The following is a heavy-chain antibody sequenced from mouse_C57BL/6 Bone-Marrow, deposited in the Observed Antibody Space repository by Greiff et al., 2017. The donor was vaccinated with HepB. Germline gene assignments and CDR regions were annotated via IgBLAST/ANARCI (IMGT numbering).Heavy chain of an antibody. CDR2: ISSGGSYT. V-gene: IGHV5-6*01. CDR3: ARSYGAY. CDR1: GFTFSSYG. D-gene: IGHD1-1*02. J-gene: IGHJ3*01. Sequence: EVQVVESGGDLVKPGGSLKLSCAASGFTFSSYGMSWVRQTPDKRLEWVATISSGGSYTYYPDSVKGRFTISRDNAKNTLYLQMSSLKSEDTAMYYCARSYGAYWGQGTLVTVSA.